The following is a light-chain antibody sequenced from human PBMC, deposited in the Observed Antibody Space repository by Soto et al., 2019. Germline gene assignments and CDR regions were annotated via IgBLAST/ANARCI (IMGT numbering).Light chain of an antibody. Sequence: NFMLTQPHSVSESPGQTVTISCTRSSGSIASNYVQWYQQRPGSAPTTVIYEDNQRPSGVPDRFSGSIDSSSNSASLTISGLKTEDEADYYWQSYDSSNLVFGGGTKLTVL. CDR2: EDN. CDR3: QSYDSSNLV. J-gene: IGLJ3*02. CDR1: SGSIASNY. V-gene: IGLV6-57*03.